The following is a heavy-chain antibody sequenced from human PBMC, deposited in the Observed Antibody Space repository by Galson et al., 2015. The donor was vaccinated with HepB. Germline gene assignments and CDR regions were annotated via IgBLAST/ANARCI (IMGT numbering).Heavy chain of an antibody. V-gene: IGHV4-39*01. CDR2: IYYSGST. Sequence: TVSGGSISSSSYYWGWIRQPPGKGLEWIGSIYYSGSTYYNPSLKSRVTISVDTSKNQFSLKLSSVTAADTAVYYCARQGNYGMDVWGQGTTVTVSS. CDR1: GGSISSSSYY. J-gene: IGHJ6*02. CDR3: ARQGNYGMDV.